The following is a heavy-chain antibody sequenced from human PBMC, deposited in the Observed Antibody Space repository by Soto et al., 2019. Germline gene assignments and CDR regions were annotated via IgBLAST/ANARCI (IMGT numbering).Heavy chain of an antibody. CDR3: ARDVYSGYDVDY. J-gene: IGHJ4*02. Sequence: PGGSLRLSCAASRFTFSSYSMNWVRQAPGKGLEWVSSISSSSSYIYYADSVKGRFTISRDNAKNSLSLQMNSLRAEDTAVYYCARDVYSGYDVDYWGQGTLVTVSS. D-gene: IGHD5-12*01. CDR2: ISSSSSYI. V-gene: IGHV3-21*01. CDR1: RFTFSSYS.